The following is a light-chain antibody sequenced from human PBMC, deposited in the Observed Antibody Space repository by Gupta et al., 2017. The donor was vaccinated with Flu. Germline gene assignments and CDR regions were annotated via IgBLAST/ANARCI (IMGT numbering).Light chain of an antibody. CDR1: ALPNQY. J-gene: IGLJ3*02. Sequence: SFDLPQPPSVSVSPGQTARITCSGDALPNQYTYWYQQKPGQAPVLIIFEDNERPSGIPVRFSGSTSGTTVTLTISGVQAEDEADYYCQSVDITATWVFGGGTKLTVL. V-gene: IGLV3-25*03. CDR3: QSVDITATWV. CDR2: EDN.